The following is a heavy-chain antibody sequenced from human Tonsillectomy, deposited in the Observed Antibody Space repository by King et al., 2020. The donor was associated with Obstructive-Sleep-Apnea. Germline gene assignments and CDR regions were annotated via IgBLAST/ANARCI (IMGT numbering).Heavy chain of an antibody. J-gene: IGHJ4*02. D-gene: IGHD3-16*01. CDR3: AKEYDGIFRNFDY. V-gene: IGHV3-30*02. Sequence: VQLVESGGGVVQPGGSLRLSCAASGFTFSSYGMHWVRQAPGKGLEWVAFIHYDGSNKYYADSVKGRFTISRDNSKNTLYLQMNSLRAEDTAVYYCAKEYDGIFRNFDYWGQGTLVTVSS. CDR2: IHYDGSNK. CDR1: GFTFSSYG.